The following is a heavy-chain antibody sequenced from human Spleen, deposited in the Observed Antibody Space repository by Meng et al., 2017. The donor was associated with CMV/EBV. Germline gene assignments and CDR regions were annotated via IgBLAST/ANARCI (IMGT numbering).Heavy chain of an antibody. Sequence: LSLTCAASGFTFSDHYMSWIRQAPGKGLECVAYISNSGTIIYYADSVKGRFTISRDNAKNSVHLQMNSLRAEDTAVYFCAREIHNEFWNGYLYYGMDVWGQGTTVTVSS. V-gene: IGHV3-11*01. J-gene: IGHJ6*02. CDR3: AREIHNEFWNGYLYYGMDV. CDR1: GFTFSDHY. D-gene: IGHD3-3*01. CDR2: ISNSGTII.